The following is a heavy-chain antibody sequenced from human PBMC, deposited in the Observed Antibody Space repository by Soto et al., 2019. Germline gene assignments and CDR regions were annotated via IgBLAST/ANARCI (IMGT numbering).Heavy chain of an antibody. CDR3: AKDMYYSLKVSGGC. D-gene: IGHD2-8*01. Sequence: PGWSLRLSCAASGFTFSSDGMHLVRQAPGKGLEWVAVISYDGSNKYYADSVKGRFTISRDNSKNTLYLQMNSLSAEDTAVYYCAKDMYYSLKVSGGCWGEGSLVTVSS. CDR2: ISYDGSNK. J-gene: IGHJ4*02. CDR1: GFTFSSDG. V-gene: IGHV3-30*18.